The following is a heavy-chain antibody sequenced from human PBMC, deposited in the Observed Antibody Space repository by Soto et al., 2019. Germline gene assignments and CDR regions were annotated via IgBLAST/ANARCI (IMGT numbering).Heavy chain of an antibody. CDR2: IVVASGRT. CDR3: SADHPHTAIGWPV. Sequence: SVKVSCKASGFDFGSFGIQFLRQTRGRGLEWIGWIVVASGRTNYARQFQGRVAFSRDMSSATAYMDLYDLKSDDTAVYFCSADHPHTAIGWPVWGQGTTVTVSS. V-gene: IGHV1-58*02. J-gene: IGHJ6*02. CDR1: GFDFGSFG.